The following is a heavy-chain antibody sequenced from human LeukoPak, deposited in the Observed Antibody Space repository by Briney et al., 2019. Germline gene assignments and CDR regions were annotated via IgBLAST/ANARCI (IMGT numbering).Heavy chain of an antibody. Sequence: GSLRLSCAASGFTFRSYGMHWVRQAPGKGLEWVAVISYDGSNKYYADSVKGRFTVSRDNSKDTLYLQMDSLGAEDTAVYYCAKDITMIVVVGHYYGMDVWGQGTTVTVSS. D-gene: IGHD3-22*01. CDR3: AKDITMIVVVGHYYGMDV. V-gene: IGHV3-30*18. CDR2: ISYDGSNK. CDR1: GFTFRSYG. J-gene: IGHJ6*02.